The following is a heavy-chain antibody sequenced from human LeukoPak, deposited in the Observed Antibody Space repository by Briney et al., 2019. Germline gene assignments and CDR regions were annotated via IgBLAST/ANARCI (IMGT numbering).Heavy chain of an antibody. D-gene: IGHD3-22*01. CDR2: IIPILGIA. CDR3: ARDHSSGYYPDYFDY. Sequence: SVKVSCKASGGTFSSYTISWVRQAPGQGLEWMGRIIPILGIANYAQKFQGRVTITADKSTSTAYMELSSLRSEDTAVNYCARDHSSGYYPDYFDYWGQGTLVTVSS. V-gene: IGHV1-69*04. J-gene: IGHJ4*02. CDR1: GGTFSSYT.